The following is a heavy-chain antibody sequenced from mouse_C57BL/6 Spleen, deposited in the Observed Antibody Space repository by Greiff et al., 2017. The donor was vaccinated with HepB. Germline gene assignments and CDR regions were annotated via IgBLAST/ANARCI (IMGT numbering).Heavy chain of an antibody. V-gene: IGHV5-6*01. D-gene: IGHD1-1*01. Sequence: DVQLVESGGDLVKPGGSLKLSCAASGFTFSSYGMSWVRQTPDKRLEWVATISSGGSYTYYPDSVKGRFTISRDNAKNTLYLQMSSLKSEDTAMYYCARQGGSSRYFDVWGTGTTVTVSS. CDR2: ISSGGSYT. CDR3: ARQGGSSRYFDV. CDR1: GFTFSSYG. J-gene: IGHJ1*03.